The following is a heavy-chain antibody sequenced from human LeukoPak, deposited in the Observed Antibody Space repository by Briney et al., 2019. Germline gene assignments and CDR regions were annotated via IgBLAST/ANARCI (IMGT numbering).Heavy chain of an antibody. CDR1: GGSISSYD. D-gene: IGHD6-13*01. CDR2: IYTRGST. Sequence: SETLSLTCTVSGGSISSYDWSWIRQPAGKRLEWIGRIYTRGSTNYNPSLKSRVIMSVDTSKKQFSLKLSSVTAADTAVYYCARVSSSWYQDWYFDLWGRGTLVTVSS. J-gene: IGHJ2*01. V-gene: IGHV4-4*07. CDR3: ARVSSSWYQDWYFDL.